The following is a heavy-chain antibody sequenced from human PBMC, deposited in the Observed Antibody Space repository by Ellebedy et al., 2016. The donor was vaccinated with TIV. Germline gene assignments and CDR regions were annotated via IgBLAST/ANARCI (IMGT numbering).Heavy chain of an antibody. CDR3: AALQWLAPAWYFDL. D-gene: IGHD6-19*01. Sequence: SETLSLTCNVSGASISSYYWNWIRQSPGKGLEWIGYMSYSGSSNYNPSLKSRVTISVDTSKNQFSLKLSSVTAADTAVYYCAALQWLAPAWYFDLWGRGTLVTVSS. CDR2: MSYSGSS. CDR1: GASISSYY. V-gene: IGHV4-59*08. J-gene: IGHJ2*01.